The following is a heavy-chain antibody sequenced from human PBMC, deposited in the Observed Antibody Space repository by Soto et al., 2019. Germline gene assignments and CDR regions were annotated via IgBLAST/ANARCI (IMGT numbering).Heavy chain of an antibody. J-gene: IGHJ3*02. CDR1: GFTVSSNY. Sequence: EVQLVESGGGLVQPGGSLRLSCAASGFTVSSNYMSWVRQAPGKGLEWVSVIYSGGSTYYADSVKGRFTISRDNSKNTLYLQMNSLRAEDTDVYYCARALLPHDAFDIWGQGTMVTVSS. CDR3: ARALLPHDAFDI. V-gene: IGHV3-66*01. CDR2: IYSGGST.